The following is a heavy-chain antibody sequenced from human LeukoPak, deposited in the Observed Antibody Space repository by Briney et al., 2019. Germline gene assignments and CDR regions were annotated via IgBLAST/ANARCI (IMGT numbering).Heavy chain of an antibody. J-gene: IGHJ4*02. V-gene: IGHV3-23*01. CDR3: AKVATVTTYALADY. CDR2: LSSSGGST. CDR1: GFTFSSYG. D-gene: IGHD4-17*01. Sequence: PGGSLRLSCAASGFTFSSYGMSWVRQAPGKGLEWVSSLSSSGGSTYYADSVKGRFTISRDNSKNTLYLQMNSLRAEDTAVYYCAKVATVTTYALADYWGQGTLVTVSS.